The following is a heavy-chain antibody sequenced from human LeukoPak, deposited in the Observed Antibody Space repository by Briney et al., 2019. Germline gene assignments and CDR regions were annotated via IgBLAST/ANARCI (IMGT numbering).Heavy chain of an antibody. CDR3: ARRAAAAGTSLDY. CDR1: GASISSYY. CDR2: IYTTGST. D-gene: IGHD6-13*01. V-gene: IGHV4-4*07. J-gene: IGHJ4*02. Sequence: ASETLSLTCTVSGASISSYYWNWLRQPAGKGLEWIGRIYTTGSTNYNPSLKGRVTMSVDTSKNQFSLKLSSVTAADTAVYYCARRAAAAGTSLDYWGLGILVIVSS.